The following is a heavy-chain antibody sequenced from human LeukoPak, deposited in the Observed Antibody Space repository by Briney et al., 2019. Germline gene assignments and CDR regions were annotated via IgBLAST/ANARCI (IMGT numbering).Heavy chain of an antibody. Sequence: ASVKVSCKASGGTFSSYAISWVRQAPGQGLEWMGGIIPIFGTANYAQKFQGRVTITADESTSTAYMELSSLRSEDTAVYYCARDRVVRGVMENYWGQGTLVTVSS. CDR1: GGTFSSYA. D-gene: IGHD3-10*01. CDR2: IIPIFGTA. J-gene: IGHJ4*02. CDR3: ARDRVVRGVMENY. V-gene: IGHV1-69*13.